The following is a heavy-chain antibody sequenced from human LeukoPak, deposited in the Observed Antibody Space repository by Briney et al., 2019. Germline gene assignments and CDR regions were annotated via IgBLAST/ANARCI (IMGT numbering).Heavy chain of an antibody. V-gene: IGHV4-59*08. CDR2: IYYSGSS. CDR1: GVSISSDY. J-gene: IGHJ5*02. D-gene: IGHD4-17*01. Sequence: SETLSLTCTVSGVSISSDYWSWIRLPPGKGLEWIGYIYYSGSSNYNPSLKSRVTMSVDTSKNQFSLKLTSVTAADTAVYYYARRLRQNLFDPWGQGTLVTVSS. CDR3: ARRLRQNLFDP.